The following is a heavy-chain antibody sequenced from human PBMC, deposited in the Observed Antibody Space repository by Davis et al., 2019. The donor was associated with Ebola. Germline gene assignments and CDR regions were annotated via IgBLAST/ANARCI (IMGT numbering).Heavy chain of an antibody. CDR2: INHSGST. J-gene: IGHJ3*02. D-gene: IGHD7-27*01. CDR1: GGSFSGYY. V-gene: IGHV4-34*01. CDR3: ARPLTGEPGAFDI. Sequence: PSETLSLTCAVYGGSFSGYYWSWIRQPPGKGLEWIGEINHSGSTNYNPSLKSRVTISVDTSKNQFSLKLSSVTAADTAVYYCARPLTGEPGAFDIWGQGTMVTVSS.